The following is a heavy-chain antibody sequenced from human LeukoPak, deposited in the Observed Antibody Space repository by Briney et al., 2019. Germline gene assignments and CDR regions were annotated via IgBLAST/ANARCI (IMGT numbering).Heavy chain of an antibody. Sequence: SETLSLTCTVSGYSIRSGYYWGWIRQPPGKGLEWIGSIYHSGSTYYNPSLKSRVTISVDTSKNQFSLKLSSVTAADTAVYYCASSTPIYGSGSPHWGQGTLVTVSS. J-gene: IGHJ4*02. CDR1: GYSIRSGYY. CDR2: IYHSGST. CDR3: ASSTPIYGSGSPH. V-gene: IGHV4-38-2*02. D-gene: IGHD3-10*01.